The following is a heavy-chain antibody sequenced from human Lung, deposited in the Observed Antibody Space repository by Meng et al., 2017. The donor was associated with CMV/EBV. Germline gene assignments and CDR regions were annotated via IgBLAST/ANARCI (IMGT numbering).Heavy chain of an antibody. CDR1: GFTFSSFA. Sequence: GESXKISCAASGFTFSSFAMSWVRQAPGKGLEWDSAITASGGSTYYADSVKGRFTISRDNSKNTLYLQMNSLRAEDTAVYYCAKAYSGSWYREYYDYWRRGXLVTVSS. CDR3: AKAYSGSWYREYYDY. V-gene: IGHV3-23*01. J-gene: IGHJ4*02. CDR2: ITASGGST. D-gene: IGHD6-13*01.